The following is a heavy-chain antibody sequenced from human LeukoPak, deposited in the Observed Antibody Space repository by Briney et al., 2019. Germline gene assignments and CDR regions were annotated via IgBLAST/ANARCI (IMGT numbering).Heavy chain of an antibody. CDR1: GASFNSDDQY. J-gene: IGHJ4*02. V-gene: IGHV4-31*03. Sequence: SETLSLTCTMSGASFNSDDQYWNWIRQSPGKGLEWIGSIHPSGMLYNNPSLESRVTMSRDTSRNQFSLNLNSVTAADTAVYFCSRGLDSRKLGYWGQGILVTVSS. CDR2: IHPSGML. D-gene: IGHD3-22*01. CDR3: SRGLDSRKLGY.